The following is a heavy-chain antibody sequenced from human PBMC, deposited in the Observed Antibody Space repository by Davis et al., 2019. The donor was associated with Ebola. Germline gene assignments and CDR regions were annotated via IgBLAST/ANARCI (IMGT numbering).Heavy chain of an antibody. V-gene: IGHV3-11*06. CDR3: AREDYPRGMDV. J-gene: IGHJ6*02. Sequence: GGSLRLSCAASGFTFSDYYMSWIRQAPGQGLEWVSYISSSSSYTNYADSVKGRFTISRDNSKNTLYLQMNSLRAEDTAVYYCAREDYPRGMDVWGQGTTVTVSS. CDR1: GFTFSDYY. D-gene: IGHD4-11*01. CDR2: ISSSSSYT.